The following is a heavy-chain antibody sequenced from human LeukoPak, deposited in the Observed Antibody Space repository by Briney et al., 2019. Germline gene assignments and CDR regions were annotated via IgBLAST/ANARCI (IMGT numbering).Heavy chain of an antibody. CDR3: ATDGAGFDT. J-gene: IGHJ5*02. Sequence: GGSLRLPCAASGFTFNDYYMSWIRQAPGKGLEWLSYINIGGTNTHYADSVKGRFTISRDNAKKSLYLEMNNLRAEDTAVYYRATDGAGFDTWGQGVLVTVSS. V-gene: IGHV3-11*01. CDR1: GFTFNDYY. CDR2: INIGGTNT.